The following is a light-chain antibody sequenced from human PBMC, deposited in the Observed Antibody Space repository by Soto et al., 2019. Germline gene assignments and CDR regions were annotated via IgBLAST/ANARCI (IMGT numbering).Light chain of an antibody. CDR2: DVS. Sequence: QSALTQPASVSGSPGQSSTISCTGTSSDVGDYNYVSWYQQHPGKAPKLVIFDVSDRPSGVSNRFSGSKSGNTASLTISGLQAEDEADYYCSSYTSSSTRGFGTGTKLPVL. V-gene: IGLV2-14*01. CDR3: SSYTSSSTRG. J-gene: IGLJ1*01. CDR1: SSDVGDYNY.